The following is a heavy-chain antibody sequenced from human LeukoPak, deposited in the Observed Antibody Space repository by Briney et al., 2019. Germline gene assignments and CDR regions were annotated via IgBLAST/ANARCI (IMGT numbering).Heavy chain of an antibody. D-gene: IGHD1-26*01. CDR3: ARGRSKWAFDI. CDR2: INHSGST. CDR1: GGSFSGYY. J-gene: IGHJ3*02. Sequence: SETLSLTRAVYGGSFSGYYWSWIRQPPGKGLEWIGEINHSGSTNYNPSLKSRVTISVDTSKNQFSLKLSSVTAADTAVYYCARGRSKWAFDIWGQGTMVTVSS. V-gene: IGHV4-34*01.